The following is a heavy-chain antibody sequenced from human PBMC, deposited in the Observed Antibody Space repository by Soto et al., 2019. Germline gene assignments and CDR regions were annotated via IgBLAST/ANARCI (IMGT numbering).Heavy chain of an antibody. CDR3: ARLQYTVVTALDI. CDR2: IYHSVNT. J-gene: IGHJ3*02. D-gene: IGHD2-15*01. Sequence: SLTRTISGRTLKRSRDYWSWFRRAPGKGPELVCYIYHSVNTNCNPPLKSRSVISMATSENQISLQLSSVTAADTAVYYGARLQYTVVTALDIWGQGTMVTVSS. CDR1: GRTLKRSRDY. V-gene: IGHV4-61*01.